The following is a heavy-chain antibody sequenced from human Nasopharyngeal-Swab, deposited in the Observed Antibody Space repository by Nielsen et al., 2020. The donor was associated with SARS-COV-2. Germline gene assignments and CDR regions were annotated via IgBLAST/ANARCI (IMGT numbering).Heavy chain of an antibody. CDR3: ARSFCSTTSCYIGDS. Sequence: SETLSLTCTVSGGSISSRNHYWGWIRQPPGKGREGVASISDFGATYYNPSLKSRVTIAVDTSKNQFSLKVKSMTAADVAVYYCARSFCSTTSCYIGDSWGQGTLVTVSS. D-gene: IGHD2-2*01. J-gene: IGHJ5*01. CDR2: ISDFGAT. CDR1: GGSISSRNHY. V-gene: IGHV4-39*01.